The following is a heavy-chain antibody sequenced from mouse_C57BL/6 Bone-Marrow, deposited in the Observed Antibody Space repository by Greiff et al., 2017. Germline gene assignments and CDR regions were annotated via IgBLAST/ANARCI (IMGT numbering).Heavy chain of an antibody. CDR3: ARSGDYDYAMDY. D-gene: IGHD2-4*01. CDR2: IRNKANGYTT. Sequence: DVKLVESGGGLVQPGGSLSLSCAASGFTFTDYYMSWVRQPPGKALEWLGFIRNKANGYTTEYSASVKGRFTISRDNSQSILYLQMNALRAEDSATDYCARSGDYDYAMDYWGQGTSVTVSS. V-gene: IGHV7-3*01. CDR1: GFTFTDYY. J-gene: IGHJ4*01.